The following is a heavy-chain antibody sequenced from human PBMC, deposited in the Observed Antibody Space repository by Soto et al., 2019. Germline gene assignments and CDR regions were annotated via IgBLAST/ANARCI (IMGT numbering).Heavy chain of an antibody. CDR1: AGSISRGGYY. CDR3: AREEVAGTVVDY. Sequence: SETLSDTWTVSAGSISRGGYYWCWFRQHPGKGLEWIGYIYYSGSTYYNPSLKSRVTISVDTSKNQFSLKLSSVTAADTAVYYFAREEVAGTVVDYWGKGTLVIVS. CDR2: IYYSGST. D-gene: IGHD6-19*01. J-gene: IGHJ4*02. V-gene: IGHV4-31*02.